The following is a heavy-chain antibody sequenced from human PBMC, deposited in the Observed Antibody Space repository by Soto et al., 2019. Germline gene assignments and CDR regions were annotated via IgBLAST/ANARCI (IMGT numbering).Heavy chain of an antibody. J-gene: IGHJ5*02. Sequence: QVQLVQSGAEVKKPGASVKVSCKASGYTFTSYDINWVRQATGQGLEWMGWTNPNGGNTGYAQKLQGRVTMTRNTSISTAYMELGSLRSEDTAVYYCARGLERYQLLPSLDPWGQGTLVTVSS. V-gene: IGHV1-8*01. CDR2: TNPNGGNT. CDR3: ARGLERYQLLPSLDP. D-gene: IGHD2-2*01. CDR1: GYTFTSYD.